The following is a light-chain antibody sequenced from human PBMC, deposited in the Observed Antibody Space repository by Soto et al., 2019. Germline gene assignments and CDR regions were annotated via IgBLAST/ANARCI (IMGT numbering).Light chain of an antibody. CDR1: SGHSTYD. Sequence: QPVLTQSPSASASLGASVKLTCTLSSGHSTYDIAWHQQHPEKGPRYLMNLNSDGSHSKGDGIPDRFSGFSSGADRYLIISSLQSEDEADYYCLTWDTGIGVFGGGTKVTVL. CDR2: LNSDGSH. V-gene: IGLV4-69*02. J-gene: IGLJ3*02. CDR3: LTWDTGIGV.